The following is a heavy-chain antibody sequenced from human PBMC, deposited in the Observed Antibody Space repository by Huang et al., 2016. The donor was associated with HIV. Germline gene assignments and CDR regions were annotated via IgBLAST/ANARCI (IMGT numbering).Heavy chain of an antibody. Sequence: QVQLVQSEAEVKKPGDSVKVSCKASGYNFNSYGINWVRQAPGHGLEWRGWISGYKGNTNYAQKFQGRVTMTTDTSTSTAYMELRRLKSDDTAVYYCAREGIASRRWFDPWGQGTLVTVSS. D-gene: IGHD6-6*01. CDR1: GYNFNSYG. CDR2: ISGYKGNT. J-gene: IGHJ5*02. CDR3: AREGIASRRWFDP. V-gene: IGHV1-18*04.